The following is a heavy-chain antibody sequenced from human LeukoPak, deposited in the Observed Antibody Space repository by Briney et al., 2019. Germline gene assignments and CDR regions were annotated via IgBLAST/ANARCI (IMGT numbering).Heavy chain of an antibody. CDR2: TYWDDEK. CDR3: AHLYFYNSGGYSRAFDY. Sequence: SGPTLSKPTQTLTLTCTVSGFSLTTNGPGVGWIRQPPGNALVGLAPTYWDDEKRYRPSLRTRLTITKDTSKSQVVLTLTNMDPVDTATYYCAHLYFYNSGGYSRAFDYWGQGTLVTVSS. CDR1: GFSLTTNGPG. D-gene: IGHD3-22*01. V-gene: IGHV2-5*02. J-gene: IGHJ4*02.